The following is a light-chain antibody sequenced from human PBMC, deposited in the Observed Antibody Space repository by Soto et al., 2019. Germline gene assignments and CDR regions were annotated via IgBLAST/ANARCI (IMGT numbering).Light chain of an antibody. CDR1: QSVDSSF. CDR3: KQYVSSVT. J-gene: IGKJ1*01. Sequence: EIVLTQSPGFLSLSPGERATLSCRASQSVDSSFFAWYQQKPGQAPRLLIYGASKRATGIPDRFSGSGSGKDFTLTISRLEPEDFAVYYCKQYVSSVTFGQGTKVEIK. CDR2: GAS. V-gene: IGKV3-20*01.